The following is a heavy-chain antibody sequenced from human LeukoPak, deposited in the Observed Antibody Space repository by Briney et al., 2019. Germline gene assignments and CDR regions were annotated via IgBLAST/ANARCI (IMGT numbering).Heavy chain of an antibody. Sequence: GASVKVSCKASGYTFTSYGISWVRQAPGQGLEWMGWISAYNGNTNYAQKLQGRVTMTTDTSTSTAYMELRSLRSDDTAVYYCASWGITMVRGVAHDAFDIWGQGTMVTVSS. CDR3: ASWGITMVRGVAHDAFDI. CDR2: ISAYNGNT. J-gene: IGHJ3*02. D-gene: IGHD3-10*01. V-gene: IGHV1-18*01. CDR1: GYTFTSYG.